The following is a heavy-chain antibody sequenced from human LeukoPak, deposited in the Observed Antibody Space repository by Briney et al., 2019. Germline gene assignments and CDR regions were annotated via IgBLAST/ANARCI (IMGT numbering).Heavy chain of an antibody. Sequence: PSETLSLTCTVSGGSISSGGYYWSWIRQPPGKGLEWIGCIYHSGSTYYNPSLKSRVTISVDRSKNQFSLKLSSVTAADTAVYYCARVGRESSGWYYFDYWGQGTLVTVSS. CDR1: GGSISSGGYY. CDR2: IYHSGST. D-gene: IGHD6-19*01. V-gene: IGHV4-30-2*01. CDR3: ARVGRESSGWYYFDY. J-gene: IGHJ4*02.